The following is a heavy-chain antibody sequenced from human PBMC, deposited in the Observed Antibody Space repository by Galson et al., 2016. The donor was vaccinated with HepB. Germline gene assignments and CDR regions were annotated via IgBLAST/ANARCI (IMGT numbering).Heavy chain of an antibody. CDR1: GDSVSSHRTT. Sequence: CAISGDSVSSHRTTWNWIRQSPSRGLEWLARTYYRSQWYNDYEPSLKSRITINPDTSKNQFSLQLNSVTPEDTAVYYCARGTTAYFDYWGQGTLVTVTS. V-gene: IGHV6-1*01. D-gene: IGHD1-1*01. CDR2: TYYRSQWYN. J-gene: IGHJ4*02. CDR3: ARGTTAYFDY.